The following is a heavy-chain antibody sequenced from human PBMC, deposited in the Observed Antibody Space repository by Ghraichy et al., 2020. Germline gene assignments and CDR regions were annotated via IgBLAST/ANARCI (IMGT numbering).Heavy chain of an antibody. CDR2: ISAYNGNT. CDR1: GYTFTSYG. D-gene: IGHD3-3*01. J-gene: IGHJ6*02. Sequence: ASVKVSCKASGYTFTSYGISWVRQAPGQGLEWMGWISAYNGNTNYAQKLQGRVTMTTDTSTSTAYMELRSLRSDDTAVYYCAREKAIFGVVTEPMDVWGQGTTVTVSS. V-gene: IGHV1-18*04. CDR3: AREKAIFGVVTEPMDV.